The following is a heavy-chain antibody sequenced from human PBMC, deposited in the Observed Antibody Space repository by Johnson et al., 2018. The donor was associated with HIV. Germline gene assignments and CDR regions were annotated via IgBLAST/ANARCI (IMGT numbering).Heavy chain of an antibody. V-gene: IGHV3-74*02. CDR2: INSDGSST. CDR3: ARVRPAATRGYAFDI. D-gene: IGHD2-2*01. J-gene: IGHJ3*02. CDR1: GFTFSTNW. Sequence: EKLVESGGGLVQPGGSLRLSCVGSGFTFSTNWMHWVRQAPGKGLVWVSRINSDGSSTSYADSVKGRFTISRDNAKNTLYLQMDSLGAEDTAVYYCARVRPAATRGYAFDIWGQGTMVTVSS.